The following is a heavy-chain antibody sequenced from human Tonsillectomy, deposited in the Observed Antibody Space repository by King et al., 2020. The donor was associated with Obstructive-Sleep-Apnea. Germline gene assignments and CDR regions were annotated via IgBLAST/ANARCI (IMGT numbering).Heavy chain of an antibody. J-gene: IGHJ4*02. V-gene: IGHV3-23*04. D-gene: IGHD3-3*01. CDR1: GVTSSSYA. CDR3: AKDRDSDFWSGYSDY. Sequence: VQLVESGGGLVQPGGSLRLSCAASGVTSSSYAMNWVRQAPGKGLEWVSAISGSGGGTYYADSVKGRFTISRDNSTNTLYLQMNSLRAEDTAVYYCAKDRDSDFWSGYSDYWGQGTLVTVSS. CDR2: ISGSGGGT.